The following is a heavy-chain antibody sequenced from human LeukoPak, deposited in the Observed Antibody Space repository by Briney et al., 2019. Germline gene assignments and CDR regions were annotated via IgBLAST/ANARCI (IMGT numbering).Heavy chain of an antibody. Sequence: GGSLRLSCAASGLTFSSYFMHWVRQAPGKGLEWVAVILYDGSNKYYADSVKGRFTISRDNSKNTLYLQMNSVRAEDTAVYYCARGGSYGPCDYWGQGTLVTVSS. J-gene: IGHJ4*02. V-gene: IGHV3-30-3*01. CDR3: ARGGSYGPCDY. CDR1: GLTFSSYF. D-gene: IGHD5-18*01. CDR2: ILYDGSNK.